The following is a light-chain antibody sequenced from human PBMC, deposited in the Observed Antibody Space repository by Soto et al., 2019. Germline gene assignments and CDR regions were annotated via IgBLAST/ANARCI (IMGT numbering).Light chain of an antibody. Sequence: EIPVTQSPSSVSASVGDRVTITCRASQDISSWLAWYQQKPGKAPKLLIYAASSLQSGVPSRFSGSGSGTDFSLTITSLQPQDFASYYFQQANSFPLTFGGGTKVEIK. J-gene: IGKJ4*01. CDR3: QQANSFPLT. CDR2: AAS. CDR1: QDISSW. V-gene: IGKV1-12*01.